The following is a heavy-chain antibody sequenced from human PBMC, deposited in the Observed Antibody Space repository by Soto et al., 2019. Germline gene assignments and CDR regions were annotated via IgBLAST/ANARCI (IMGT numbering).Heavy chain of an antibody. CDR3: ARDFSTGRDPQNWFDP. Sequence: GGSLRLSCAASGFTFSSYSMNWVRQAPGKGLEWVSSISSSSSYIYYADSVKGRFTISRDNAKNSLYLQMNSLRAEDTAVYYCARDFSTGRDPQNWFDPWGQGTLVTVSS. J-gene: IGHJ5*02. V-gene: IGHV3-21*01. CDR1: GFTFSSYS. CDR2: ISSSSSYI.